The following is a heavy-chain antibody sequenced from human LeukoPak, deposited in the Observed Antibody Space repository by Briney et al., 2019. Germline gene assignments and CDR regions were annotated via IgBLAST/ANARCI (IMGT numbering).Heavy chain of an antibody. D-gene: IGHD2-15*01. V-gene: IGHV1-46*03. Sequence: ASVKVSCKASGYTFTSYYMHWVRQAPGQGLEWMGIINPSGGSTSYAQKFQGRVTMTRDMSTSTVYMELSSLRSEDTAVYYCATNGGGGTYYYYMDVWGKGTTVTISS. CDR2: INPSGGST. J-gene: IGHJ6*03. CDR3: ATNGGGGTYYYYMDV. CDR1: GYTFTSYY.